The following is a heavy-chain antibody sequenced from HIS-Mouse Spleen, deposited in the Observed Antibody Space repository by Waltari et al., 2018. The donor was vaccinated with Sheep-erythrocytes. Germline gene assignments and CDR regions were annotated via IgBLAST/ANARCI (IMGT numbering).Heavy chain of an antibody. J-gene: IGHJ4*02. Sequence: EVQLVESGGGLVKPGGSLRLSCAASGFTFSSYSMNWVRQAPGQGLEWGSSISSSSSYIYYADSVKGRFTISRDNAKNSRYLQMNSLRAEDTAVYYCARVASGATFDYWGQGTLVTVSS. V-gene: IGHV3-21*01. CDR1: GFTFSSYS. CDR3: ARVASGATFDY. D-gene: IGHD1-26*01. CDR2: ISSSSSYI.